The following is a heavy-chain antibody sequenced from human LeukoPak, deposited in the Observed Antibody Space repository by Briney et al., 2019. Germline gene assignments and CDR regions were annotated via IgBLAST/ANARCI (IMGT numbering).Heavy chain of an antibody. CDR2: IYYSGST. J-gene: IGHJ3*02. CDR1: GGSISSSSYY. D-gene: IGHD2-15*01. CDR3: ARDIRYCSGGSCYSRAFDI. V-gene: IGHV4-39*07. Sequence: SETLSLTCTVSGGSISSSSYYWGWIRQPPGKGPEWIGSIYYSGSTYYNPSLKSRVTISVDTSKNQFSLKLSSVTAADTAVYYCARDIRYCSGGSCYSRAFDIWGQGTMVTVSS.